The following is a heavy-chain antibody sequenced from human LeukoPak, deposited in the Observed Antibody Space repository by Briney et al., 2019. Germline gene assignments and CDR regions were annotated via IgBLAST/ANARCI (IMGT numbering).Heavy chain of an antibody. Sequence: SVKVSCKASGGTFSSYAISWVRQAPGQGLEWMGRIIPILGIANYAQKFQGRVTMTRDTSISTAYMELSSLRSEDTALYYCARRGAAGEFDYWGQGTLVTVSS. CDR2: IIPILGIA. V-gene: IGHV1-69*04. D-gene: IGHD6-13*01. CDR3: ARRGAAGEFDY. J-gene: IGHJ4*02. CDR1: GGTFSSYA.